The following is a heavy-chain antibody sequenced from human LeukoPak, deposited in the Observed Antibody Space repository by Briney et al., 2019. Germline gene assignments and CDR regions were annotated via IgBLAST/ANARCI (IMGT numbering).Heavy chain of an antibody. Sequence: GGSLRLSCVASDLTVSSNCMSWARQAPGKGLEWVSVIYSDDSTYYSDSVKGRFTISRDNSKNTLYLQMNSLRSEDTAVYYCARDPGSFLSGSGWLNWFEPWGQGTLVTVSS. CDR1: DLTVSSNC. CDR3: ARDPGSFLSGSGWLNWFEP. D-gene: IGHD6-19*01. V-gene: IGHV3-53*01. CDR2: IYSDDST. J-gene: IGHJ5*02.